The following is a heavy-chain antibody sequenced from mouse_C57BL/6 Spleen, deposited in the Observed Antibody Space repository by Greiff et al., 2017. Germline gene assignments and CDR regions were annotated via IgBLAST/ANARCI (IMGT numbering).Heavy chain of an antibody. V-gene: IGHV5-17*01. Sequence: EVKLMESGGGLVKPGGSLKLSCAASGFTFSDYGMHWVRQAPEKGLEWVAYISSGSSTIYYADTVKGRFTISRDNAKNTLFLQMTSLRSEDTAMYYCARDTTVYYAMDYWGQGTSVTVSS. CDR3: ARDTTVYYAMDY. CDR1: GFTFSDYG. D-gene: IGHD1-1*01. J-gene: IGHJ4*01. CDR2: ISSGSSTI.